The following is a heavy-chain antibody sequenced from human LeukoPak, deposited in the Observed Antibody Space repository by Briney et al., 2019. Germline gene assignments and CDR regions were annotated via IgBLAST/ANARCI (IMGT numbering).Heavy chain of an antibody. CDR3: ASGGAITMVRGVITYFDY. V-gene: IGHV4-34*01. CDR1: GGSFSGYY. J-gene: IGHJ4*02. D-gene: IGHD3-10*01. Sequence: SETLSLTCAVYGGSFSGYYWSRIRQPPGKGLEWIGEINHSGSTNYNPSLKSRVTISVDTSKNQFSLKLSSVTAADTAVYYCASGGAITMVRGVITYFDYWGQGTLVTVSS. CDR2: INHSGST.